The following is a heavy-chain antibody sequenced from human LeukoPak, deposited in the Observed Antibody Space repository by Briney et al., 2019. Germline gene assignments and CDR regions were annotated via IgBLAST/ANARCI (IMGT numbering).Heavy chain of an antibody. V-gene: IGHV3-30-3*01. CDR2: ISYDGSNK. CDR3: ARDPLDYYDSSVYYPPPAEN. J-gene: IGHJ4*02. D-gene: IGHD3-22*01. Sequence: SGGSLRLSCAASGFTFSSYAMHWVRQAPGKGLEWVAVISYDGSNKYYADSVKGRFTISRDNSKNTLYLQMNSLRAEDTAVYYCARDPLDYYDSSVYYPPPAENWGQGTLVTVSS. CDR1: GFTFSSYA.